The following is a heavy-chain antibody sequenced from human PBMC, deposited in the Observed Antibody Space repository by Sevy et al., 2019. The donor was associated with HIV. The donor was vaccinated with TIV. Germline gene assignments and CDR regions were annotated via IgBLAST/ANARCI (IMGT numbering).Heavy chain of an antibody. CDR2: ISHDGSLK. V-gene: IGHV3-30*18. J-gene: IGHJ3*02. D-gene: IGHD2-15*01. CDR3: AKGSRATGSAFDI. Sequence: GGSLRLSCAASRFIFTNYGMHWVRQAPGKGLEWVAVISHDGSLKYYADSVRGRVTISRDSSKNTVSLQMNSLRLEDTAVYYCAKGSRATGSAFDIWGQGTMVTVSS. CDR1: RFIFTNYG.